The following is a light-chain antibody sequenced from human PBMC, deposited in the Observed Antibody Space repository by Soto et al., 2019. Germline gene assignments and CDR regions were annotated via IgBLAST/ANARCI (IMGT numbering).Light chain of an antibody. CDR2: EVR. V-gene: IGLV2-14*01. Sequence: QSALTQPASVSGSAGQSITISCSGTMRDVGAYNLVSWYQQHPGTAPKLIIYEVRNRPSGISSRFSGSRSGNTASLTISGLQSEDAADYYCATWDDSLNGVVFGGGTKLTVL. CDR1: MRDVGAYNL. CDR3: ATWDDSLNGVV. J-gene: IGLJ2*01.